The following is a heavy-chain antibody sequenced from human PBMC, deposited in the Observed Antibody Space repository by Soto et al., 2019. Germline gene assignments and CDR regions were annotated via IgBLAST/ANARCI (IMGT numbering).Heavy chain of an antibody. D-gene: IGHD3-10*01. CDR2: IHYSGST. CDR3: ARIDRSSHVPNFDY. Sequence: SETLSLTCTVSGGSISTGGYYWTWIRQHPGKGLEWIGFIHYSGSTYYKPSLKSRATMSVDTSKNQFSLKLTSVTAADAAVYYCARIDRSSHVPNFDYWGQGSLVTVSS. J-gene: IGHJ4*02. CDR1: GGSISTGGYY. V-gene: IGHV4-31*03.